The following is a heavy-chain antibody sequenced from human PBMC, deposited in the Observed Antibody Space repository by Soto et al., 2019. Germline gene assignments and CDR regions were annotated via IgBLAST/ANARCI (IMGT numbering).Heavy chain of an antibody. V-gene: IGHV4-4*02. D-gene: IGHD3-3*01. CDR3: ASRGGLAYFDY. Sequence: QVQLQESGPGLVKPLGTLSLTCGVSGGSISSSNWWSWVRQPPGKGLEWIGEFHHTGSTNYNPSLKSRVTISLDTFKNQFSLKLTSVTAADTAVYYCASRGGLAYFDYWGQGTLVTVSS. CDR1: GGSISSSNW. J-gene: IGHJ4*02. CDR2: FHHTGST.